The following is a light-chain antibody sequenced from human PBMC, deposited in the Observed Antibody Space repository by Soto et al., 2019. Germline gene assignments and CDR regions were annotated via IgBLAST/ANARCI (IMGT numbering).Light chain of an antibody. J-gene: IGKJ2*01. V-gene: IGKV3-11*01. CDR2: DAS. Sequence: EIVLTQSPATLSLSPGERATLSCRASQSVSNYLAWYQQRPGQAPRLLIYDASNRATGIPARFSGSGPGTDFTLTISSLEPEEFAVYYCQQRSNWPRFTFGQGPKVDIK. CDR3: QQRSNWPRFT. CDR1: QSVSNY.